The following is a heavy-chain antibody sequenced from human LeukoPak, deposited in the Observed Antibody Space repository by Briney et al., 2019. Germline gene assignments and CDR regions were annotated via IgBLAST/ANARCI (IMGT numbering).Heavy chain of an antibody. CDR3: ARDLKYYDILTGYYNSFDY. J-gene: IGHJ4*02. D-gene: IGHD3-9*01. V-gene: IGHV4-34*01. CDR1: GGSFSGYY. Sequence: SETLSLTCAVYGGSFSGYYWSWIRQPPGKGLEWVGEINHSGSTNYNPSLKSRVTISVDTSKNQFSLKLSSVTAADTAVYYCARDLKYYDILTGYYNSFDYWGQGTLVTVSS. CDR2: INHSGST.